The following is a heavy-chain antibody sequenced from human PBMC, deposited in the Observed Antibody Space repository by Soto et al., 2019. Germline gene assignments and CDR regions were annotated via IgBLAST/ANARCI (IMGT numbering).Heavy chain of an antibody. D-gene: IGHD6-6*01. CDR1: GFNFTYNA. CDR2: VSGNGENT. Sequence: PGGTLRLSWTASGFNFTYNAMSVVRQAPGKGLQCVSTVSGNGENTYYAESVRGRFTISRDTSKNTRYRQMNSLRVEGTAEYYSASLPGGTAPRPGYWGQGTPVASPQ. V-gene: IGHV3-23*01. J-gene: IGHJ4*02. CDR3: ASLPGGTAPRPGY.